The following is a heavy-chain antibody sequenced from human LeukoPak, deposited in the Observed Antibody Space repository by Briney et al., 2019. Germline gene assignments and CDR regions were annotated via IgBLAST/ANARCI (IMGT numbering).Heavy chain of an antibody. CDR1: GYSISSGYY. V-gene: IGHV4-38-2*01. D-gene: IGHD1-26*01. CDR3: ARPISWARGAFDI. Sequence: SETPSLTCAVSGYSISSGYYWGWIRQPPGKGREWIGGVYHSVRTYYHPSLTSRVTISVDTTRNQFSLKLSSVAAADTAVYYCARPISWARGAFDIWGQGTMVTVSS. CDR2: VYHSVRT. J-gene: IGHJ3*02.